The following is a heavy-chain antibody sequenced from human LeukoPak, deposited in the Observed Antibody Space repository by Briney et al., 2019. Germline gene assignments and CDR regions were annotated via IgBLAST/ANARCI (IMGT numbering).Heavy chain of an antibody. CDR1: GFIFDDYV. V-gene: IGHV3-23*01. CDR2: IIGSGGTT. D-gene: IGHD5-18*01. Sequence: GRSLRLSCTASGFIFDDYVMSWVRQAPGEGLEWVSSIIGSGGTTSYADSVKGWFAISRDNSKNTLFLQMNSLRVEDTAVYYCAKRGYTYGSALYYFDNWGQGTLVTVSS. J-gene: IGHJ4*02. CDR3: AKRGYTYGSALYYFDN.